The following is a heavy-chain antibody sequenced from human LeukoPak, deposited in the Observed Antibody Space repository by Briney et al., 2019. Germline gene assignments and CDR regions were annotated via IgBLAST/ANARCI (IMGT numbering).Heavy chain of an antibody. Sequence: SETLSVTCTVSGYSISSGYYWGWIRQPPEKGLEWIGTIYHSGITYYNSSLKSRVTISLDTSKNQFSLKLSSVTAADTAVYYCARASLPMFDFWSGYDMDVWGKGTTVTVSS. J-gene: IGHJ6*03. V-gene: IGHV4-38-2*02. D-gene: IGHD3-3*01. CDR2: IYHSGIT. CDR1: GYSISSGYY. CDR3: ARASLPMFDFWSGYDMDV.